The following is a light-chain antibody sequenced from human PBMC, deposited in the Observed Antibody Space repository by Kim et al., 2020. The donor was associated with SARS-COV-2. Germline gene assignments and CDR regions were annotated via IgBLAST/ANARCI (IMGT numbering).Light chain of an antibody. J-gene: IGKJ4*01. Sequence: SLSPGERATLSCWASQSVGDVLAWYQQKPGQSPRLVIYDAVNRATGVPDRFRGSGSGTDFTLTITSLEPEDFAVYYCQQRESWPLTFGGGTKLEI. CDR3: QQRESWPLT. CDR1: QSVGDV. CDR2: DAV. V-gene: IGKV3-11*01.